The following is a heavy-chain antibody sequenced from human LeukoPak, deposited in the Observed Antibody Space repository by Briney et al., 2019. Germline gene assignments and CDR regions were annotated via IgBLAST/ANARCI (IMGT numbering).Heavy chain of an antibody. D-gene: IGHD2-15*01. Sequence: GGSLRLSCAASGFTFSTYEMNWVRQAPGKGLEWLSHISGSGSFIYYADSVKGRFTISRDSAKNSLYLQMNSLRAEDTAVYYCARDRGLYYFDYWGQGTLVTVSS. CDR2: ISGSGSFI. CDR3: ARDRGLYYFDY. J-gene: IGHJ4*02. CDR1: GFTFSTYE. V-gene: IGHV3-48*03.